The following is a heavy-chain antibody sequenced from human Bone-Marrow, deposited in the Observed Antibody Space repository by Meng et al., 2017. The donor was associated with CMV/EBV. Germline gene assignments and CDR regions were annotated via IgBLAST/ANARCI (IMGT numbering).Heavy chain of an antibody. CDR2: IYYSGST. D-gene: IGHD6-13*01. V-gene: IGHV4-61*01. CDR3: EREIAAESYWNWFDP. J-gene: IGHJ5*01. Sequence: GSLRLSCTVSGGSVSSGSYYWSWIRQPPGKGLEWIGYIYYSGSTNYNPSLKSRVTISVDTSKNQFSLKLSPVTAAGTAVYYGEREIAAESYWNWFDPWGQGTMVTVSS. CDR1: GGSVSSGSYY.